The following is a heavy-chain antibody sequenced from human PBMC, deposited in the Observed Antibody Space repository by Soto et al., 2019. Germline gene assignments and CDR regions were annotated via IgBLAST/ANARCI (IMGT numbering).Heavy chain of an antibody. CDR2: IYYSGST. Sequence: PSETLSLTCTVAGGSISSGGYYWSWIRQHPGKGLEWIGYIYYSGSTYYNPSLKSRVTISVDTSKNQFSLKLSSVTAADTAVYYCARDNQYYYDSSGYYHDYYGMDVWGQGTTVTVSS. J-gene: IGHJ6*02. D-gene: IGHD3-22*01. CDR3: ARDNQYYYDSSGYYHDYYGMDV. CDR1: GGSISSGGYY. V-gene: IGHV4-31*03.